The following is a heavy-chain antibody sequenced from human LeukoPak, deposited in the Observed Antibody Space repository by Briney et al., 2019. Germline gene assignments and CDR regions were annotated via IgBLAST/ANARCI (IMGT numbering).Heavy chain of an antibody. V-gene: IGHV3-48*03. CDR2: ISGSGSTI. J-gene: IGHJ4*02. D-gene: IGHD6-19*01. CDR3: ATLWDPVAGTTQPLL. CDR1: GFTFSSYE. Sequence: GGSLRLSCAASGFTFSSYEMNWVRQAPGKGLEWVSYISGSGSTIYYGDSLEGRFTISRDNANNSLYLQMNSLRVEDTAVYYCATLWDPVAGTTQPLLWGQGTLVTVSS.